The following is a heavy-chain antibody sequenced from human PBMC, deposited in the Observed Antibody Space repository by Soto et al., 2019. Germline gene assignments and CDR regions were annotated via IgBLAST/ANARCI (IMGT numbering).Heavy chain of an antibody. Sequence: GGSLRLSCEASGFTFKNYWMHWVRQAPGKGLVWVSRINSDGSNRRYADSVQGRFTISRDNAKNTLFLQMNSLRAADTAVYSCARRCNRPNCYGMDVWGQGTTVTVSS. J-gene: IGHJ6*02. CDR2: INSDGSNR. CDR1: GFTFKNYW. CDR3: ARRCNRPNCYGMDV. D-gene: IGHD6-6*01. V-gene: IGHV3-74*01.